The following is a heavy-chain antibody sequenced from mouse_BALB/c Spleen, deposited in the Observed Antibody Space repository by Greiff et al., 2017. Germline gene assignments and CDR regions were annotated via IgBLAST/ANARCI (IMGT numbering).Heavy chain of an antibody. CDR2: ISSGGSYT. J-gene: IGHJ3*01. V-gene: IGHV5-6*01. Sequence: EVKLMESGGDLVKPGGSLKLSCAASGFTFSSYGMSWVRQTPDKRLEWVATISSGGSYTYYPDSVKGRFTISRDNAKNTLYLQMSSLKSEDTAMYYCARGGGSSPWFAYWGQGTLVTVSA. D-gene: IGHD1-1*01. CDR3: ARGGGSSPWFAY. CDR1: GFTFSSYG.